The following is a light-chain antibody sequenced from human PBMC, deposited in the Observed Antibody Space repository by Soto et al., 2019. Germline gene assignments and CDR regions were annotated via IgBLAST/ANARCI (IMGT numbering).Light chain of an antibody. CDR2: DDN. J-gene: IGLJ1*01. Sequence: QSALTQPPSVSAAPGQQVTIACFGISSNVGGNSVSWYQPLPGTAHKLLIYDDNKRASGIPGRFAGSKSGTSATLGITGFQTGDEADYYCGAWDSRVSAYVFGAGTKGTAL. CDR1: SSNVGGNS. CDR3: GAWDSRVSAYV. V-gene: IGLV1-51*01.